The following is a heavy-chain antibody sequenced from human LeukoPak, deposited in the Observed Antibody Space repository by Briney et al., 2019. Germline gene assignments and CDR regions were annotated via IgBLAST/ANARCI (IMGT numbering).Heavy chain of an antibody. CDR3: ARVGDYSYGNY. Sequence: TPETLSLTCTVSGGSISSYYWSWIRQPPGKGLEWIGYTCYSGSTNYNPSLKSRVTISVDTSKNQFSLKLSSVTAADTAVYYCARVGDYSYGNYWGQGTLVTVSS. J-gene: IGHJ4*02. CDR2: TCYSGST. CDR1: GGSISSYY. V-gene: IGHV4-59*01. D-gene: IGHD5-18*01.